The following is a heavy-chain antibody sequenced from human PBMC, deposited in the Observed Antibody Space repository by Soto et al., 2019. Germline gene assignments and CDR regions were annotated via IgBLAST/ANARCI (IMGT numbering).Heavy chain of an antibody. CDR3: AREMAALNYFDY. D-gene: IGHD2-15*01. Sequence: EVQLVESGGGLVQPGGSLRLSCAASGFTFSSYSMNWVRQAPGKGLEWVSYISSISSTIYYADSVKGRFTISRDNAKNSLYLQMNSLRAEDTAVYYCAREMAALNYFDYWGQGTLVTVSS. V-gene: IGHV3-48*01. J-gene: IGHJ4*02. CDR2: ISSISSTI. CDR1: GFTFSSYS.